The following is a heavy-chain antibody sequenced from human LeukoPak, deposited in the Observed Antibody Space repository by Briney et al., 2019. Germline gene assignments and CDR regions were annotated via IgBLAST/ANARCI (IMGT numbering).Heavy chain of an antibody. V-gene: IGHV1-69*01. CDR3: ARGPPCSSTSCYSRAYYMDV. D-gene: IGHD2-2*02. CDR1: GGTFSSYA. Sequence: SVKVSCKASGGTFSSYAISWVRQAPGQGLEWMGGIIPIFGTANYAQKFQGRVTITADESTSTAYMELSSLRSEDTAVYYCARGPPCSSTSCYSRAYYMDVWGKGTTVTVSS. J-gene: IGHJ6*03. CDR2: IIPIFGTA.